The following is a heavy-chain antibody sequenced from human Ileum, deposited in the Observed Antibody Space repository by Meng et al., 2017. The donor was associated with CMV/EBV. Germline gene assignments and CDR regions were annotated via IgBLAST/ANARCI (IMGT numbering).Heavy chain of an antibody. Sequence: SAMHWVRQASGKGLEWVGRIRSKANSYATAYAASVKGRFTISRDDSKNTAYLQMNSLKTEDTAVYYCTSPNLIYCTNGVCLRLDAFDIWGQGTMVTVSS. D-gene: IGHD2-8*01. CDR3: TSPNLIYCTNGVCLRLDAFDI. V-gene: IGHV3-73*01. J-gene: IGHJ3*02. CDR2: IRSKANSYAT. CDR1: SA.